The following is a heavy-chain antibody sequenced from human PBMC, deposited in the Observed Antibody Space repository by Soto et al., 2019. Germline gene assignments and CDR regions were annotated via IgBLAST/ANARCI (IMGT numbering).Heavy chain of an antibody. D-gene: IGHD1-1*01. V-gene: IGHV4-30-2*01. CDR3: AGRNQYYYYGMDV. J-gene: IGHJ6*02. CDR1: GGSISSGGYS. CDR2: IYHSGST. Sequence: PSGTLSLTCAVSGGSISSGGYSWSWIRQPPGKGLEWIGYIYHSGSTYYNPSLKSRVTISVDRSKNQFSLKLSSVTAADTAVYYCAGRNQYYYYGMDVWRQGTTVTVSS.